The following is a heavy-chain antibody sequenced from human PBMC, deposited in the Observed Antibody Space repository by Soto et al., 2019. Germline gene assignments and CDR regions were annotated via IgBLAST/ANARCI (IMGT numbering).Heavy chain of an antibody. CDR2: IYHSGST. J-gene: IGHJ4*02. Sequence: SETLSLTCAVSGGSISSGGYSWSWIRQPPGKGLEWIGYIYHSGSTYYNPSLKSRVTISVDRSKNQFSLKLSSVTAADTAVYYCARSFYGSGCYYGGSHYFDYWGQGTLVYVSS. CDR3: ARSFYGSGCYYGGSHYFDY. D-gene: IGHD3-10*01. CDR1: GGSISSGGYS. V-gene: IGHV4-30-2*01.